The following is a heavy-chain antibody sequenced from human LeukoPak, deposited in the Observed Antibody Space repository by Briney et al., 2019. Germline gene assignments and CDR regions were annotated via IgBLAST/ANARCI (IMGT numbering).Heavy chain of an antibody. J-gene: IGHJ4*02. V-gene: IGHV3-30*04. CDR1: GFTFSRSA. CDR3: VSLEYSSSSVRY. Sequence: TGGSLRLSCAASGFTFSRSAMHWVRQAPGKGLVWVAIISYDGGNKYYADSVKGRFTISRDNSKNTLYLQMNSLRAEDTAVYFCVSLEYSSSSVRYWGQGTLVTVSS. D-gene: IGHD6-6*01. CDR2: ISYDGGNK.